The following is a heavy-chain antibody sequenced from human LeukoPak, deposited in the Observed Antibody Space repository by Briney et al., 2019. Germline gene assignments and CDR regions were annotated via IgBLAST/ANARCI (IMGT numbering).Heavy chain of an antibody. J-gene: IGHJ4*02. CDR1: GLNFRKSW. CDR2: IKDDGSEK. Sequence: GGSLRLSCAASGLNFRKSWMTWVRQAPGRGLEWVANIKDDGSEKYYVDSVKGRFTISRGNAKNSLYLQMNSLSAEDTAVYFCTNWGDTWGLDFWGQGILVSVSS. V-gene: IGHV3-7*01. D-gene: IGHD7-27*01. CDR3: TNWGDTWGLDF.